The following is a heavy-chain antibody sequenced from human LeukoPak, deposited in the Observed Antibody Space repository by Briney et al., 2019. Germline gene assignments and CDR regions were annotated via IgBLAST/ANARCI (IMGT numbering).Heavy chain of an antibody. D-gene: IGHD3-22*01. Sequence: GESLKISCKGSGYSFTSYWIGWVRQMPGRGLEWMGIIYPGDSDTRYSPSFQGQVTISADKSINTAYLQWSSLKASDTAMYFCARGGRTYYYDSSGHYRPFPYAFDVWGQGTMVTVSS. J-gene: IGHJ3*01. CDR1: GYSFTSYW. V-gene: IGHV5-51*01. CDR3: ARGGRTYYYDSSGHYRPFPYAFDV. CDR2: IYPGDSDT.